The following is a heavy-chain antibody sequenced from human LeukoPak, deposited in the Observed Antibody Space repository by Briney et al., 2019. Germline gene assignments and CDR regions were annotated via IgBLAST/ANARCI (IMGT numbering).Heavy chain of an antibody. V-gene: IGHV3-21*01. Sequence: GGSLRLSCAASGFTFSSYSMNWVRQAPGKGLEWVSSISSSSSYIYYADSVKGRFTISRDNAKNSLYLQMNSLRAEDTAVYYCATPFDYYGSGSYYGMDVWGQGTTVTVSS. CDR2: ISSSSSYI. J-gene: IGHJ6*02. D-gene: IGHD3-10*01. CDR1: GFTFSSYS. CDR3: ATPFDYYGSGSYYGMDV.